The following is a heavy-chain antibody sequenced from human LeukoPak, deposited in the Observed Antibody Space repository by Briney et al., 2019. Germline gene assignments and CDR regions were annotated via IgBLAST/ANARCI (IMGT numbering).Heavy chain of an antibody. J-gene: IGHJ3*01. V-gene: IGHV3-15*01. D-gene: IGHD3-9*01. CDR2: IRGENEGGTI. CDR3: TTDGFHHALTGHYRGLSAFDF. Sequence: GGSLRLSCAASGFTFNKAWLSWVRQAPGKGLEWVIRIRGENEGGTIESAAPVKGRFTVSRDDAKNMVYLQLNSLKTEDTAVYYCTTDGFHHALTGHYRGLSAFDFWGQGTTVIVSS. CDR1: GFTFNKAW.